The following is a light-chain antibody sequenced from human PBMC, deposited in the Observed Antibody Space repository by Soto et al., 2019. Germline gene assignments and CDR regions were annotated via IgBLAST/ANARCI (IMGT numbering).Light chain of an antibody. V-gene: IGLV2-23*02. CDR2: EVS. J-gene: IGLJ3*02. Sequence: QSALTQPASVSGSPGQSITISCTGTSSDVGSYNLVSWYQQHPGKAPKLMIYEVSKRPSGVSNRFSDSKSGNTASLTISGLQAEDEADYYCYSYAGSSTFVFGGGTKLTVL. CDR3: YSYAGSSTFV. CDR1: SSDVGSYNL.